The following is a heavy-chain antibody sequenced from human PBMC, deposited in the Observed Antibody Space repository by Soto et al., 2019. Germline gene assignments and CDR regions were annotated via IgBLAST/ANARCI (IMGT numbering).Heavy chain of an antibody. V-gene: IGHV1-2*02. J-gene: IGHJ4*02. CDR1: GYTFTGYY. CDR3: ARAPHYGSGSPPDY. D-gene: IGHD3-10*01. Sequence: QVQLVQSGAEVKKPGASVKVSCKASGYTFTGYYMHWVRQAPGQGLEWMGWINPNRGGTNYAQKIQGRVTMPRDTSISTAYMELSRLRSDDTAVYYCARAPHYGSGSPPDYWGQGTLVTVSS. CDR2: INPNRGGT.